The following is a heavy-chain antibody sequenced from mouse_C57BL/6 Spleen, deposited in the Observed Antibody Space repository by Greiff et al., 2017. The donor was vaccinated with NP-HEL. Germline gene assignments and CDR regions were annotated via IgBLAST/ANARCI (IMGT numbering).Heavy chain of an antibody. CDR1: GYTFTSYW. CDR2: IDPSDSYT. J-gene: IGHJ4*01. V-gene: IGHV1-50*01. D-gene: IGHD2-3*01. Sequence: QVQLQQSGAELVKPGASVKLSCKASGYTFTSYWMQWVKQRPGQGLEWIGEIDPSDSYTNYNQKFKGKSTLTVDISSSTAYMQLSSLTSEDSAVYYCARYGYYKKLAMDYWGQGTSVTVSS. CDR3: ARYGYYKKLAMDY.